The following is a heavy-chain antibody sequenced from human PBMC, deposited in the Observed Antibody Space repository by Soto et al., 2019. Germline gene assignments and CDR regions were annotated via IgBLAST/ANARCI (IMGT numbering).Heavy chain of an antibody. CDR1: GGTFSSYA. CDR3: ANAAQTRYNGNALWNWFDP. Sequence: QVQLVQSGAEVTKPGSSVKVSCKESGGTFSSYAIAWVRQAPGLGHEWMGGIIPIFGIANYAQKFQVRVAMTADESTNTAYMELSSLRSDDTAVYYCANAAQTRYNGNALWNWFDPWGQGTLVTVSS. J-gene: IGHJ5*02. V-gene: IGHV1-69*01. CDR2: IIPIFGIA. D-gene: IGHD1-1*01.